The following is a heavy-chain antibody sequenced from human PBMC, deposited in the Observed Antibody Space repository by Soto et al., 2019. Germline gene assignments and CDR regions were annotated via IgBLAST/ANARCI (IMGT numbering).Heavy chain of an antibody. CDR1: GFTVSSYV. J-gene: IGHJ4*02. V-gene: IGHV3-33*06. Sequence: QVQLVESGGGVVQPGRSLSLSCAASGFTVSSYVMHWVRQAPGKGLEWVAGMYYDGSDEYYEASVQGRFTISGHNSKNPLYLQMNGLRAEDTAIYYCAKDYDSTAYGINYWGQGTLVIVSS. CDR3: AKDYDSTAYGINY. D-gene: IGHD3-22*01. CDR2: MYYDGSDE.